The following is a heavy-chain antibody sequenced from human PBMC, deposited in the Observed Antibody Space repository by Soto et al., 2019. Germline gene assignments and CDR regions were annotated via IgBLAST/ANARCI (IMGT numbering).Heavy chain of an antibody. CDR2: IRSKAYGGTT. CDR3: TRMRCSGGSCYFPMYYYGMDV. V-gene: IGHV3-49*04. D-gene: IGHD2-15*01. Sequence: PGGSLRLSCTASGFTFGDYAMSWVRQAPGKGLEWVGFIRSKAYGGTTEYAASVKGRFTISRDDSKGIAYLQMNSLKTEDTAVYYCTRMRCSGGSCYFPMYYYGMDVWGQGTTVTVSS. J-gene: IGHJ6*02. CDR1: GFTFGDYA.